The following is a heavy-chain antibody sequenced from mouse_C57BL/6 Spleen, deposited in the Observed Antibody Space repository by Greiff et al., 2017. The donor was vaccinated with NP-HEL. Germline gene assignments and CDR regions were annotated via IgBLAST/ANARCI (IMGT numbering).Heavy chain of an antibody. Sequence: EVKLQESGGGLVQPGGSMKLSCVASGFTFSNYWMNWVRQSPEKGLEWVAQIRLKSDNYASHYAVSVKGRFTIARDDSKGRGCLQMDNLRAEDTGIYCCTGGDDPWFAYWGQGTLVTVSA. CDR3: TGGDDPWFAY. CDR1: GFTFSNYW. J-gene: IGHJ3*01. CDR2: IRLKSDNYAS. V-gene: IGHV6-3*01. D-gene: IGHD2-12*01.